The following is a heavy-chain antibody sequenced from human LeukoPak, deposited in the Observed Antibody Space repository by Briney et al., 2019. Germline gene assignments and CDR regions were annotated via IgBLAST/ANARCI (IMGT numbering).Heavy chain of an antibody. CDR1: GFTFSSYA. Sequence: GGSLRLSCAASGFTFSSYAMSWVRQAPGKGLEWVSAISGSGGSTYYADSVKGRFTISRDNSKNTLYLQMNSLRAEDTAVYYCAKVAHYYGSGSYYGYYFDYWGQGTLVTVSS. J-gene: IGHJ4*02. CDR2: ISGSGGST. D-gene: IGHD3-10*01. V-gene: IGHV3-23*01. CDR3: AKVAHYYGSGSYYGYYFDY.